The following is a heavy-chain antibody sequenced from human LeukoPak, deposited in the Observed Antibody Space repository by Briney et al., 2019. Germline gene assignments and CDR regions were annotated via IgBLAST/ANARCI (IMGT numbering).Heavy chain of an antibody. D-gene: IGHD6-19*01. CDR2: IYYSGST. Sequence: SETLSLTCTVSGGSISSYYWSWIRRPPGKGLEWIGCIYYSGSTNYNPSLKSRVTISVDTSKNQFSLKLSSVTAADTAVYYCARAVAVAGTGHFQHWGQGTLVTVSS. CDR1: GGSISSYY. V-gene: IGHV4-59*01. J-gene: IGHJ1*01. CDR3: ARAVAVAGTGHFQH.